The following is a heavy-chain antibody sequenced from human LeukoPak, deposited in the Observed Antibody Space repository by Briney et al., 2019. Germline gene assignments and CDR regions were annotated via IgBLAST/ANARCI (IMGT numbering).Heavy chain of an antibody. Sequence: GGSLRLSCAASGFTFSTYDMNWVRQAPGKGLEWVSYISSSSSTIYYADSVKGRFTFSRDNAKNSLHLQMNSLRDEDTAVYYCAREYSSSSGKALDYWGQGTLVTVSS. J-gene: IGHJ4*02. D-gene: IGHD6-6*01. CDR1: GFTFSTYD. CDR2: ISSSSSTI. CDR3: AREYSSSSGKALDY. V-gene: IGHV3-48*02.